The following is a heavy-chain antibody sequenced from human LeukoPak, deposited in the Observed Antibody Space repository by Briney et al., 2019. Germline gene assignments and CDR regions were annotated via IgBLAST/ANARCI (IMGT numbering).Heavy chain of an antibody. D-gene: IGHD3-3*01. CDR2: ISGSGGST. J-gene: IGHJ4*02. CDR1: GFTFSSYA. CDR3: AKDLGRSGSN. V-gene: IGHV3-23*01. Sequence: GGSLRLSCAASGFTFSSYAMRWVRQAPGKGLEWVSVISGSGGSTNYADSVKGRFTISRDNSKNTLYLQMNSLRAEDTAVYYCAKDLGRSGSNWGQGTLVAVSS.